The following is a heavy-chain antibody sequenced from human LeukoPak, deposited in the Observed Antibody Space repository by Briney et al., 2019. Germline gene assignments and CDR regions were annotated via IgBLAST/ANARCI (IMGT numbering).Heavy chain of an antibody. CDR3: ARLTGSLAFDI. J-gene: IGHJ3*02. CDR2: IYYSGST. V-gene: IGHV4-30-4*08. CDR1: GGSISSGDHY. D-gene: IGHD3-10*01. Sequence: PSETLSLTCTVSGGSISSGDHYWSWIRQPPGKGLEWIGYIYYSGSTYYNPSLKSRVTISVDTSKNQFSLKLSSVTAADTAVYYCARLTGSLAFDIWGQGTMVTVSS.